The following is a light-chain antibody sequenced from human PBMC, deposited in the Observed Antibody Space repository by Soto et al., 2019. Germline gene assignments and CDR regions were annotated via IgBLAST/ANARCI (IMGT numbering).Light chain of an antibody. Sequence: DIQMTQSPSSLSASVGDRVTITCRASQDINNYLAWYQQKPGKVPKLLMYAASSLQSGVPSRFSGSGSGTDVTLTIGSLQPEDVATYYCQKYNSVPLTFGGGTKVEIK. CDR2: AAS. J-gene: IGKJ4*01. V-gene: IGKV1-27*01. CDR3: QKYNSVPLT. CDR1: QDINNY.